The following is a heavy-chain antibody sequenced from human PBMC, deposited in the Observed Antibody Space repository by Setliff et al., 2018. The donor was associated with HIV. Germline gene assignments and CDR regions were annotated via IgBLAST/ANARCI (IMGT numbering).Heavy chain of an antibody. CDR1: GYSISGNDW. CDR3: AKKGNGDYHFDY. CDR2: IYYSGSI. Sequence: SETLSLTCVVSGYSISGNDWWGWIRQSPGKGLEWIGYIYYSGSIYYNPSLKSRVTMSVDTSKNQFSLKLSSVTAVDTAVYYCAKKGNGDYHFDYWGQGTLVTVSS. D-gene: IGHD4-17*01. V-gene: IGHV4-28*05. J-gene: IGHJ4*02.